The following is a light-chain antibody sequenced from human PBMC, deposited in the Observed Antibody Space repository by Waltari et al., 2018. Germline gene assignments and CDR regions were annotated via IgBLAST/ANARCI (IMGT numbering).Light chain of an antibody. CDR1: QSVSSY. CDR3: QQRSNWPPLT. CDR2: DAS. J-gene: IGKJ5*01. Sequence: EIVLTQSPATLSLSPGDRATLSCRASQSVSSYLAWYQQKPGQAPRLLIYDASNRATGIPARFSGSGSGTDFTLTISSLEPEDFAVYYCQQRSNWPPLTFGQGTRLEIK. V-gene: IGKV3-11*01.